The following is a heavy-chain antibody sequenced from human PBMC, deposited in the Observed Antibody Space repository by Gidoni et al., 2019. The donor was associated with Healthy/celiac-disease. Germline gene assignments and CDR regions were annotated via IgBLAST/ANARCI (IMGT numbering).Heavy chain of an antibody. D-gene: IGHD6-13*01. J-gene: IGHJ4*02. Sequence: QVQLVESGGGVVQPGRSLRLSCAASGFTFSSFSMHWVRQAPGKGLEWVAVISYDGSNKYYADSVKGRFTISRDNSKNTLYLQMNSLRAEDTAVYYCARDNTRQQLVPKQPESLPDYWGQGTLVTVSS. V-gene: IGHV3-30-3*01. CDR3: ARDNTRQQLVPKQPESLPDY. CDR1: GFTFSSFS. CDR2: ISYDGSNK.